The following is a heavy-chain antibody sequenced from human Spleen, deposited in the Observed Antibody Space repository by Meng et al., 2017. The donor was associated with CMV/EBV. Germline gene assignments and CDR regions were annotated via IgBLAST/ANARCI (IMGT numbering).Heavy chain of an antibody. CDR2: INHSGST. CDR1: SFSGYY. CDR3: ARGTYYYDSSGYYYFFDY. J-gene: IGHJ4*02. D-gene: IGHD3-22*01. Sequence: SFSGYYWSWIRQPPGKGLEWIGEINHSGSTNYNPSLKSRVTISVDTSKNQFSLKLSSVTAADTAVYYCARGTYYYDSSGYYYFFDYWGQGTLVTVSS. V-gene: IGHV4-34*01.